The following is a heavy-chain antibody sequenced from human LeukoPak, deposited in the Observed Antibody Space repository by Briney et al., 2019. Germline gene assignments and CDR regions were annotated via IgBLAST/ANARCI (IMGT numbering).Heavy chain of an antibody. CDR1: GFTFSSYA. J-gene: IGHJ4*02. V-gene: IGHV3-23*01. CDR3: ARDGYSSCDY. CDR2: TSASGSST. D-gene: IGHD6-19*01. Sequence: GGSLRLSCAASGFTFSSYAVSWVRQAPGKGLEWVSTTSASGSSTYYADSVQGRFTISRDNAKNSLYLQMNSLRAEDTAVYSCARDGYSSCDYWGQGTLVTVSS.